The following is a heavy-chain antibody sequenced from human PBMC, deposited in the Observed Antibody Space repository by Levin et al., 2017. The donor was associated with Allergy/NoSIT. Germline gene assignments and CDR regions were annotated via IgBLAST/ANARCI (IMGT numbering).Heavy chain of an antibody. CDR1: GFSLSSSGVA. CDR2: IYWDDDQ. J-gene: IGHJ6*03. CDR3: AHRPKWGISNYYMDV. Sequence: SGPTLVKPTQTLTLTCTFSGFSLSSSGVAVGWIRQPPGKALEWLALIYWDDDQRYSPSLKTRLTITKDTSKTQAVLTTTNFDPVDTATYYCAHRPKWGISNYYMDVWGKGTTVTVSS. V-gene: IGHV2-5*02. D-gene: IGHD7-27*01.